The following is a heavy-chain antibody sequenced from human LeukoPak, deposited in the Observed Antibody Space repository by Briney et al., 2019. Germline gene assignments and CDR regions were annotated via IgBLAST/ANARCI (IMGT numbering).Heavy chain of an antibody. Sequence: GGSLRLSCAASGFTFSSYEMNWVRQAPGKGLEWVSYISSSGSTIYYADSVKGRFTISRDNAKNSLYLQMNSLRAEDTAVYYCARGQQLDPHFDYWGQGTLVTVSS. CDR1: GFTFSSYE. CDR3: ARGQQLDPHFDY. CDR2: ISSSGSTI. J-gene: IGHJ4*02. V-gene: IGHV3-48*03. D-gene: IGHD6-13*01.